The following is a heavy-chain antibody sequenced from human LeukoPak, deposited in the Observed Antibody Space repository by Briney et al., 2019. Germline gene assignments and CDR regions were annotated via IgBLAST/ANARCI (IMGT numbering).Heavy chain of an antibody. V-gene: IGHV4-39*01. CDR3: ASYMGSGSYSAFDI. Sequence: SETLSLTCTVSGGSLSSSSYYWGWIRQPPGKGLEWIGSIYYSGSTYYNPSLKSRVTISVDTSKNQFSLKLSSVTAADTAVYYCASYMGSGSYSAFDIWGQGTMVTVSS. J-gene: IGHJ3*02. CDR1: GGSLSSSSYY. D-gene: IGHD3-10*01. CDR2: IYYSGST.